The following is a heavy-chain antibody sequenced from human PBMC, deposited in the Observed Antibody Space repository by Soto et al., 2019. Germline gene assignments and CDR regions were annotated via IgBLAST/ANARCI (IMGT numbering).Heavy chain of an antibody. V-gene: IGHV1-8*01. J-gene: IGHJ5*02. CDR3: ARDASIAAAGTYVPFDP. CDR2: MNPNSANT. D-gene: IGHD6-13*01. CDR1: GYTFDSYD. Sequence: QVQLVQSGAEVKKPGASVKVSCKASGYTFDSYDVNWVRQATGQGLEWMGWMNPNSANTGYAQKFQGRVTMTRDTSISTAYMELSRLRSDDTAVYYCARDASIAAAGTYVPFDPWGQGTLVTVSS.